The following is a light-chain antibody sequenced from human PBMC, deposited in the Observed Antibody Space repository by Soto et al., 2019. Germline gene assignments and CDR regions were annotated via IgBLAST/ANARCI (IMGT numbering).Light chain of an antibody. CDR2: EVN. V-gene: IGLV2-23*02. CDR3: CSSGGSPTHV. Sequence: QSGQTEHAAVSGTPGQTITISCTVTSSNVGSYKLVSWYQQHPGKAPKLMIFEVNKRPSGVSNRFSGSKSGNTASLTISGLKVEDEADYYCCSSGGSPTHVFGPGTKVTLL. J-gene: IGLJ1*01. CDR1: SSNVGSYKL.